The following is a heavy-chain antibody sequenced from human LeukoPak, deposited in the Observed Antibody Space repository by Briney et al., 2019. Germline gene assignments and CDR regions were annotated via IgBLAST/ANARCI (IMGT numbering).Heavy chain of an antibody. J-gene: IGHJ4*02. V-gene: IGHV3-23*01. CDR2: IIVGAAST. Sequence: GRSLSPSCAASGSTFGNNGSGCVSPPPRGWRGWGSGIIVGAASTNYADSVKGRFTKSRDNFKNTPYLQMNSLRADDTAVYDCARSGRYCSGGSCYQEASLDYWGQGTLVTVSS. CDR1: GSTFGNNG. D-gene: IGHD2-15*01. CDR3: ARSGRYCSGGSCYQEASLDY.